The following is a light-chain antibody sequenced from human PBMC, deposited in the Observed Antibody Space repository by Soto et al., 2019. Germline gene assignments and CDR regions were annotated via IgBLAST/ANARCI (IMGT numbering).Light chain of an antibody. V-gene: IGKV1-5*03. J-gene: IGKJ1*01. CDR3: QHQGT. CDR1: QSISSW. Sequence: DIQMTQSPSTLSASVGDRVTITCRASQSISSWLAWYQQKPGKAPKLLIYKASSLESGVPSRFSGSGSGTEFTLTSSSLQPDDFATYHCQHQGTFGQGTKVEIK. CDR2: KAS.